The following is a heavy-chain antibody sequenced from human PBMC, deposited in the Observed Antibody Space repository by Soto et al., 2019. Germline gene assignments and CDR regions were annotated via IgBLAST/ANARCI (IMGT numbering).Heavy chain of an antibody. D-gene: IGHD2-2*01. CDR3: ARHDCSSTSCYFSSWFDP. CDR2: IYYSGST. Sequence: SETLSLTCTVSGGTISSYCGSWIRQPPGKGLEWIGYIYYSGSTNYNPSLKSRVTISVDTSKNQFSLKLSSVTAADTAVYYCARHDCSSTSCYFSSWFDPWGQGTLVTVSS. J-gene: IGHJ5*02. V-gene: IGHV4-59*08. CDR1: GGTISSYC.